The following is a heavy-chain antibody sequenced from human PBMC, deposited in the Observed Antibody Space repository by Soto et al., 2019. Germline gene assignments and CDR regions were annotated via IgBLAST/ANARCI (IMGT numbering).Heavy chain of an antibody. Sequence: GGSLRLSCAASGFTFSNAWMNWVRQAPGKGLEWVGRIKSKTDGGTTDYAAPVKGRFTISRDDSKNTLYLQMNSLKTEDTAVYYCTTDPGSSWYFDIVDYWGQGTLVTVSS. CDR3: TTDPGSSWYFDIVDY. CDR1: GFTFSNAW. D-gene: IGHD6-13*01. J-gene: IGHJ4*02. CDR2: IKSKTDGGTT. V-gene: IGHV3-15*07.